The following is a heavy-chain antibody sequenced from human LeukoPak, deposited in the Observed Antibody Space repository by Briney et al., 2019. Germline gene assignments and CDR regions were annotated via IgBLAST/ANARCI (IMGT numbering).Heavy chain of an antibody. Sequence: HSGGSLRLSCAASGFTFSTYSMNWVRQAPGKGLEWVSFITSRSGTIYYADSVKGRFTISRDNAKNSLYLQMNSLRDEDTAVYYCAREVGGYEDYWGQGTLDTVSS. D-gene: IGHD5-12*01. J-gene: IGHJ4*02. CDR3: AREVGGYEDY. CDR2: ITSRSGTI. V-gene: IGHV3-48*02. CDR1: GFTFSTYS.